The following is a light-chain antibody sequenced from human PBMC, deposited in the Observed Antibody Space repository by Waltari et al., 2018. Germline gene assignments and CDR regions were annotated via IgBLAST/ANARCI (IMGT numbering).Light chain of an antibody. CDR3: SSYTSSNTWV. V-gene: IGLV2-14*01. CDR1: SSDVGGYNY. J-gene: IGLJ3*02. Sequence: QSALTQPASVSGSPGQSLTIPCTGTSSDVGGYNYVPWYQQHPGKAPKLMFYDVSGRPSGVSNHFSGSKSGNTASLTISGLQAEDEADYYCSSYTSSNTWVFGGGTKLTVL. CDR2: DVS.